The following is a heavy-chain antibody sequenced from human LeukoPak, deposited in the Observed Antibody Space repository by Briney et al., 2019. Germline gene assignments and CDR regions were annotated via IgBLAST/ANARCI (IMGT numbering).Heavy chain of an antibody. D-gene: IGHD6-19*01. CDR2: ISYDGSNK. CDR3: AKDPIPDSSGWYFDWFDP. CDR1: GFTFSSYG. V-gene: IGHV3-30*18. J-gene: IGHJ5*02. Sequence: PGRSLRLSCAASGFTFSSYGMHWVRQAPGKGLEWVAVISYDGSNKYYADSVKGRFTISRDNSKNTLYLQMNSLRAEDTAVYYCAKDPIPDSSGWYFDWFDPWGQGTLVTVPS.